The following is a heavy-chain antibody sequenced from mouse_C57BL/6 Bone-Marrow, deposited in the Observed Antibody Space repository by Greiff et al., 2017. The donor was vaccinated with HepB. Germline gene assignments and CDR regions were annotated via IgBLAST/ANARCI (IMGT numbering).Heavy chain of an antibody. J-gene: IGHJ1*03. CDR1: GFTFSDYG. V-gene: IGHV5-17*01. CDR2: ISSGSSTI. D-gene: IGHD2-3*01. CDR3: ARGDGYYVWYFDV. Sequence: DVMLVESGGGLVKPGGSLKLSCAASGFTFSDYGMHWVRQAPEEGLEWVAYISSGSSTIYYADTVKGRFTISRDNAKNTLFLQMTSLRSEDTAMYYCARGDGYYVWYFDVWGTGTTVTVSS.